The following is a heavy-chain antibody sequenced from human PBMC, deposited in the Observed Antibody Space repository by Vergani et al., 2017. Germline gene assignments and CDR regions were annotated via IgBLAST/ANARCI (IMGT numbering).Heavy chain of an antibody. CDR3: ATGQWSGDAFDI. V-gene: IGHV4-59*11. CDR1: GGSICSHY. J-gene: IGHJ3*02. D-gene: IGHD3-10*02. CDR2: IYYSGST. Sequence: QVQLQESGPGLVKPSETLSLTCTVSGGSICSHYWSWIRQPPGKGLEWIGYIYYSGSTNYNPSLKSRVTISVDTSKNQFSLKLSSVTAADTAVYYCATGQWSGDAFDIWGQGTMVTVSS.